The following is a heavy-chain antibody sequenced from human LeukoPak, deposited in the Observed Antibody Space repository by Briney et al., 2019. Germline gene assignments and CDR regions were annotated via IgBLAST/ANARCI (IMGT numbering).Heavy chain of an antibody. V-gene: IGHV4-39*01. CDR1: GGSISSSSYY. Sequence: KPSETLSLTCTVSGGSISSSSYYWGWIRQPPGKGLEWIGSIYYSGSTYYNPSLKSRVTISVDTSKNQFSLKLSSVTAADTAVYYCARVGITMVRGVTDWFDPWGQGTLVTVSS. J-gene: IGHJ5*02. CDR2: IYYSGST. CDR3: ARVGITMVRGVTDWFDP. D-gene: IGHD3-10*01.